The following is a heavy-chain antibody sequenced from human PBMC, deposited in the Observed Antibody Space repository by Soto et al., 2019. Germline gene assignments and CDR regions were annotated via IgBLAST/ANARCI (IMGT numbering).Heavy chain of an antibody. CDR1: GYTFTGYY. Sequence: ASVKVSCKASGYTFTGYYMHWVQQAPGQGLEWMGWINPNSGGTNYAQKFQGWVTMTRDTSISTAYMELSRLRSDDTAVYYCARDRTTTVTTGGDLYYYYGMDVWGQGTTVTVSS. CDR2: INPNSGGT. V-gene: IGHV1-2*04. CDR3: ARDRTTTVTTGGDLYYYYGMDV. D-gene: IGHD4-17*01. J-gene: IGHJ6*02.